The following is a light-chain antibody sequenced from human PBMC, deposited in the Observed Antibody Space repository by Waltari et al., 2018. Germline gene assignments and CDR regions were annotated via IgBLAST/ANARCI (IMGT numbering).Light chain of an antibody. CDR2: AAS. V-gene: IGKV3-20*01. Sequence: EIVLTQSPGTLSLSPGERATLSCRASQSVRSTYLAWYQQKFGQAPRLLIYAASNRATGIRDRFSGGGSETDFTLTVSILDTEDFAVDYCQHYGSSPPITFGQGTRLEIK. CDR1: QSVRSTY. CDR3: QHYGSSPPIT. J-gene: IGKJ5*01.